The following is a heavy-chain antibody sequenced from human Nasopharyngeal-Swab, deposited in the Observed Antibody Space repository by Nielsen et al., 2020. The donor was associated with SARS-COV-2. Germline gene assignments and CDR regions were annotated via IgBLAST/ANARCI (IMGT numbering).Heavy chain of an antibody. CDR1: GGSISSSSYY. J-gene: IGHJ5*02. D-gene: IGHD3-22*01. CDR2: IYYSGST. Sequence: GSLRLSCTVSGGSISSSSYYWGWIRQPPGKGLEWIGSIYYSGSTYYNPSLKGRVTISVDTSKNQFSLKLSSVTAADTAVYYCARGASEVVVIVWFDPWGQGTLVTVSS. V-gene: IGHV4-39*07. CDR3: ARGASEVVVIVWFDP.